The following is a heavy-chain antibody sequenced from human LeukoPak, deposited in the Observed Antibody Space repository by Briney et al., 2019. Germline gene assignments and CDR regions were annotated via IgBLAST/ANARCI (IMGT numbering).Heavy chain of an antibody. V-gene: IGHV3-74*01. CDR1: GFTFSSYW. CDR3: ARDQIRYSNSPEALDL. Sequence: GGSLRLSCAASGFTFSSYWMHWVRQAPGKGLVWVSRINTDGSSTSYADSVQGRFTISRDTSKNTLYLLMNSLGGEDTAVYYCARDQIRYSNSPEALDLWGQGTLVSVSS. J-gene: IGHJ3*01. CDR2: INTDGSST. D-gene: IGHD5-18*01.